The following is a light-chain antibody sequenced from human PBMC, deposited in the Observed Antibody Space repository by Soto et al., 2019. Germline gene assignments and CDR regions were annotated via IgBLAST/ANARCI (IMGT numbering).Light chain of an antibody. CDR3: QQRSNWGFT. CDR1: QSISRY. Sequence: DIQMTQSPSSLSASVGDRVTITCRASQSISRYLNWYQQKPGKAPKILIYGASTLQSGVPSRFSGSGSGTDFTLTIGSLEPEDFAVYYCQQRSNWGFTFGPGTKVDIK. J-gene: IGKJ3*01. V-gene: IGKV1-39*01. CDR2: GAS.